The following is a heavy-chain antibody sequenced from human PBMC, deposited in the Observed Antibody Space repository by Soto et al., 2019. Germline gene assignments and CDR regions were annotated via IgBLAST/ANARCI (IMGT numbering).Heavy chain of an antibody. CDR3: ARDNGAEYSSSGEGAFDI. CDR1: GGSISSSY. J-gene: IGHJ3*02. CDR2: IYYSGST. Sequence: PSETLSLTCTVSGGSISSSYWSWIRQPPGKGLEWIGYIYYSGSTNYNPSLKSRVTISVDTSKNQFSLKLSSVTAADTAVYYCARDNGAEYSSSGEGAFDIWGQGTMVTVSS. D-gene: IGHD6-6*01. V-gene: IGHV4-59*01.